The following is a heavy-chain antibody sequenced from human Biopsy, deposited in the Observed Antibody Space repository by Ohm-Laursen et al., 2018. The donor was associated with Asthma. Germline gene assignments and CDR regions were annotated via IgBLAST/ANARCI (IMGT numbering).Heavy chain of an antibody. Sequence: SDTLSLTCRVSGGYTGSSDHHWAWIRQAPGKGLDWIGFVFWSGSTDYSRSLERRVSISIDTATNEFSMKLWSVTPADTAVYFCARVVSYGDIYFGIDVWGPGNTVVVS. CDR1: GGYTGSSDHH. CDR3: ARVVSYGDIYFGIDV. V-gene: IGHV4-30-4*02. J-gene: IGHJ6*02. D-gene: IGHD4-17*01. CDR2: VFWSGST.